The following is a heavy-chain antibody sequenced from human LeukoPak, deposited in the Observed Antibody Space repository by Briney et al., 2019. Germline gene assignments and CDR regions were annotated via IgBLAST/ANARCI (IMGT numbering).Heavy chain of an antibody. CDR3: ATAHNSNVACTFDY. D-gene: IGHD2-15*01. V-gene: IGHV3-48*01. CDR2: ISSSSSTI. Sequence: GGSLRLSCAASGFTLSSYSMNWVRQAPGKGLEWVSYISSSSSTIYYADSVKGRFTISRDNAKNSLYLQMNSLRAEDTAVYYCATAHNSNVACTFDYWGQGTLVTVSS. CDR1: GFTLSSYS. J-gene: IGHJ4*02.